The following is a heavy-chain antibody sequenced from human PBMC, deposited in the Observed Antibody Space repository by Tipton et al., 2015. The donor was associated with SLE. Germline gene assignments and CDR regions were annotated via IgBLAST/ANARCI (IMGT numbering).Heavy chain of an antibody. V-gene: IGHV4-61*09. Sequence: TLSLTCTVSGGSISSGDYYWSWIRQPAGKGLEWIGYIYTSGSTNYNPSLKSRVTISVDTSKNQFSLKLSSVTAADTAVYYCASTGYSRVDIWGQGTMVTVSS. CDR1: GGSISSGDYY. CDR2: IYTSGST. CDR3: ASTGYSRVDI. J-gene: IGHJ3*02. D-gene: IGHD6-13*01.